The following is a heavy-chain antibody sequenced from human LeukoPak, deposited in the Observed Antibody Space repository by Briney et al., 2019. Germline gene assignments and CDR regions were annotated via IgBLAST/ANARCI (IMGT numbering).Heavy chain of an antibody. V-gene: IGHV1-69*13. J-gene: IGHJ4*02. D-gene: IGHD3-10*01. CDR3: ARSIITMVRGVIITGFDY. CDR2: IIPIFGTA. Sequence: SVKVSCKASGGTFSSYAITWVRQAPGQGLEWMGGIIPIFGTANYAQKFQGRVTITADESTSTAYMELSSLRSEDTAVYYCARSIITMVRGVIITGFDYWGQGTLVTVSS. CDR1: GGTFSSYA.